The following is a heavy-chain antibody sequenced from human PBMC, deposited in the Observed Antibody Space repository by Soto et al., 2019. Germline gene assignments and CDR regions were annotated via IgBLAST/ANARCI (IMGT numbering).Heavy chain of an antibody. J-gene: IGHJ4*02. Sequence: QVQLVESGGGVVQPGRSLRLSCAASGFTFSSHAIHWVRQAPGKGLEWVAVISSDGHNVYYADSVKGRFSISRDNSKKTLFLQMNSLRAEDTAVYYCERGGNNNSGWYWDYWGQGNLVTVSS. CDR3: ERGGNNNSGWYWDY. CDR1: GFTFSSHA. V-gene: IGHV3-30-3*01. D-gene: IGHD6-19*01. CDR2: ISSDGHNV.